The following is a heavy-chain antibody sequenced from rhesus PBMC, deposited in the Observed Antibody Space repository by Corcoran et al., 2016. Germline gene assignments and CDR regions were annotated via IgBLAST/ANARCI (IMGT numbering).Heavy chain of an antibody. CDR1: GFTFSSYW. V-gene: IGHV3S42*01. Sequence: EVQLVESGGGLAKPGGSLRLSCAASGFTFSSYWMNWVRQTPGKGLEWISAINSGGGSTYYADSLKGRFSISRDNSKNTLSLQMNSLRAEDTAVYYCAKSNWGDYYIDYWGQGVLVTVSS. CDR3: AKSNWGDYYIDY. D-gene: IGHD3-34*01. CDR2: INSGGGST. J-gene: IGHJ4*01.